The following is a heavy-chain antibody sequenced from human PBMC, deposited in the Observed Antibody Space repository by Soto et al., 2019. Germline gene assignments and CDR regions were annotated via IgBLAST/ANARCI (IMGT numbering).Heavy chain of an antibody. V-gene: IGHV3-23*01. Sequence: PWGSLRLSCAASGFTFSSYAIIFCRQSPCKWREWVSAISGSGGSTYYADSVKGRFTISRDNSKNTLYLQMNSLRAEDTAVYYCAKDREGITIFGVVISNWFDPWGQGTLVTVSS. CDR2: ISGSGGST. CDR1: GFTFSSYA. D-gene: IGHD3-3*01. CDR3: AKDREGITIFGVVISNWFDP. J-gene: IGHJ5*02.